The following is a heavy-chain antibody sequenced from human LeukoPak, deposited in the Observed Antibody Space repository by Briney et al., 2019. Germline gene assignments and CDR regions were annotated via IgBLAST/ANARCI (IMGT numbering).Heavy chain of an antibody. CDR1: GFTFSNYY. V-gene: IGHV3-30*18. D-gene: IGHD1-1*01. CDR3: VKDLSGYWTFDY. J-gene: IGHJ4*02. Sequence: GGSLRLSCAASGFTFSNYYMHWGRQAPGKGLEWVAVISDDGNRKYYADSVQGRFTISRDNSKNTLYLQMNSLRAEDTAVYFCVKDLSGYWTFDYWGQGTLVTVSS. CDR2: ISDDGNRK.